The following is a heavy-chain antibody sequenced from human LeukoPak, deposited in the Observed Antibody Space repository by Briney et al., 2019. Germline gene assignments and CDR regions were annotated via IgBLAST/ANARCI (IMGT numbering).Heavy chain of an antibody. J-gene: IGHJ4*02. V-gene: IGHV4-59*08. Sequence: PSETLSLTCTVSGGSISNYFWSWIRQPPGKGLEWIGYTYYTGSTNYNPSLKSRVTISVDRSKNQFSLKLSSVTAADTAVYYCARQSSYTYVDDWGQGTLVTVSS. CDR1: GGSISNYF. D-gene: IGHD5-18*01. CDR2: TYYTGST. CDR3: ARQSSYTYVDD.